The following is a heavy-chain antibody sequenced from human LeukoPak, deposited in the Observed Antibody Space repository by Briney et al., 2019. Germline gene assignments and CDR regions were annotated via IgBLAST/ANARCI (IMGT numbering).Heavy chain of an antibody. J-gene: IGHJ6*03. D-gene: IGHD1-26*01. V-gene: IGHV4-38-2*02. CDR2: IYHSGST. Sequence: SETLSLTCTVSGYSISSGYYWGWIRQPPGKGLEWIGSIYHSGSTYYNPSLKSRVTISVDTSKNQFSLKLSSVTAADTAVYYCARLGLGSYYYYMDVWGKGTTVTISS. CDR1: GYSISSGYY. CDR3: ARLGLGSYYYYMDV.